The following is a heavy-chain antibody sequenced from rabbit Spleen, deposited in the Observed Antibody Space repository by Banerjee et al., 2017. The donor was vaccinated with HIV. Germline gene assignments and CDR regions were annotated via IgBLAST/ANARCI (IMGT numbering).Heavy chain of an antibody. CDR1: GFDFSSYS. V-gene: IGHV1S7*01. J-gene: IGHJ4*01. Sequence: QLVESGGGLVQPGGSLTLSCKTSGFDFSSYSMSWVRQAPGKGLEWIGAIYTGRGSSDYANWVNGRFTISSDNAQYTLYLQLNSLTDADMATYFCVREVAGKFNLWGPGTLVTVS. CDR3: VREVAGKFNL. D-gene: IGHD4-1*01. CDR2: IYTGRGSS.